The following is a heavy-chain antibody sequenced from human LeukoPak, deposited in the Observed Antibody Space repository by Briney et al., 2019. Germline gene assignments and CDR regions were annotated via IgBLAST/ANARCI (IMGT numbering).Heavy chain of an antibody. J-gene: IGHJ4*02. D-gene: IGHD6-19*01. CDR2: INHSGST. Sequence: PSETLSLTCAVYGGSFSGYYWSWIRQSPGKGLEWIGEINHSGSTNYNPPLKSRVTISVDTSKNQFSLKLSSVTAADTAVYYCARIGSSGWYEDYFDYWGQGTLVTVSS. V-gene: IGHV4-34*01. CDR1: GGSFSGYY. CDR3: ARIGSSGWYEDYFDY.